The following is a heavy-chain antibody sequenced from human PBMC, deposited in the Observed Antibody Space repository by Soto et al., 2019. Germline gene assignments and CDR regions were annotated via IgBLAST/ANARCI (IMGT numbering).Heavy chain of an antibody. Sequence: SETLSLTCAVYGGSFSGHSWTWIRQSPGKGLEWIGDINHSGRVNYSPSLKSRVTISLDTSKNQFSLTPSAVTAADTAMYYCSTRAYDTNGYYRFDPWGQGTLVTVSS. D-gene: IGHD3-22*01. V-gene: IGHV4-34*01. J-gene: IGHJ5*01. CDR2: INHSGRV. CDR1: GGSFSGHS. CDR3: STRAYDTNGYYRFDP.